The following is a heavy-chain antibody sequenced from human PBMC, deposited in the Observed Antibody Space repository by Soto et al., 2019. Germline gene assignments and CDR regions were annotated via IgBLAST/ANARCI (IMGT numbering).Heavy chain of an antibody. CDR2: IHAGNGNT. Sequence: ASVKVSCKASGYTFTNYAIHWVRQAPGQRLEWMGWIHAGNGNTKYSQKVQGRVTIIRDTSASTAYMALSSLRSEDTAVYYCAGGGITIDNYYDMDVWGQGTTVTVSS. CDR1: GYTFTNYA. J-gene: IGHJ6*02. CDR3: AGGGITIDNYYDMDV. V-gene: IGHV1-3*01.